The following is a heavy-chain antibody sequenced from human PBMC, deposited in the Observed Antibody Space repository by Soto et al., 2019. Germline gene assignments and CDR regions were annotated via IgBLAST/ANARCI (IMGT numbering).Heavy chain of an antibody. V-gene: IGHV4-30-2*01. CDR2: IYHSGTT. D-gene: IGHD4-17*01. J-gene: IGHJ6*02. CDR1: GGSISSGGYS. Sequence: SETLSLTCAVSGGSISSGGYSWSWIRQPPGKGLEWIGHIYHSGTTYYNPSLKSRVTISVDRSKNQFSLELSSVTAADTAVYYCARAHYGDYGYGMDVWGQGTTVTVSS. CDR3: ARAHYGDYGYGMDV.